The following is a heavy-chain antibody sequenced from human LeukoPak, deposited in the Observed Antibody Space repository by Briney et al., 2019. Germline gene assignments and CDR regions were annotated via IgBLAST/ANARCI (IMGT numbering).Heavy chain of an antibody. CDR2: INPSGGST. V-gene: IGHV1-46*01. D-gene: IGHD1-26*01. J-gene: IGHJ4*02. CDR1: GYTFTSYY. Sequence: GASVKVSCKASGYTFTSYYMHWVRQAPGQGLEWMGIINPSGGSTSYAQKFQGRATMTRDTSTSTVYMELSSLRSEDTAVYYCARDGGVGASYYWGQGTLVTVSS. CDR3: ARDGGVGASYY.